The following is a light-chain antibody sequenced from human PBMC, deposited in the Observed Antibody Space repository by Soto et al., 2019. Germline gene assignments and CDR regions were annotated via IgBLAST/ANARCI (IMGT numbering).Light chain of an antibody. CDR2: QND. CDR3: AGWDESLSGV. Sequence: QSVLTQPPSVSGTHGQTVTISCSGGTSNFGTNYVYWFQHLPGTAPKLLIYQNDQRPSGVPERFSGSKSGTSASLAINGLRPEDEADYYCAGWDESLSGVFGGGTKLTVL. CDR1: TSNFGTNY. J-gene: IGLJ3*02. V-gene: IGLV1-47*01.